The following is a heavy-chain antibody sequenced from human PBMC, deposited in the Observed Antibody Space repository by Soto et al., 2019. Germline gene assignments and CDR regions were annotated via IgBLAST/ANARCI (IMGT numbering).Heavy chain of an antibody. J-gene: IGHJ6*02. D-gene: IGHD3-16*01. CDR3: ARGNPFNYAGFDV. CDR1: GYTFSDFD. Sequence: QAHLEQSGAEVKRPGASVKVSCKASGYTFSDFDINWLRQASGQGPEWMGWMNAKSGDTFFAQRFQGKFSMTWDTSLSTAYMEAGSLTSDDTAMYYCARGNPFNYAGFDVWGQGTTVAVSS. CDR2: MNAKSGDT. V-gene: IGHV1-8*01.